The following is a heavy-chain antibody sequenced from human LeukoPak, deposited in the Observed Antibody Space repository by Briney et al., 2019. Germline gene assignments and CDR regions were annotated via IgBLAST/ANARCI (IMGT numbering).Heavy chain of an antibody. CDR3: ARGRGYSYGLDY. D-gene: IGHD5-18*01. CDR1: GFTFSSYA. J-gene: IGHJ4*02. CDR2: ISGSGGST. V-gene: IGHV3-23*01. Sequence: GGSLRLSCAASGFTFSSYAMSWVRQAPGKGLEWVSAISGSGGSTYYADSVKGRFTISRDNSKNTLYLQMNSLRAEDTAVYYCARGRGYSYGLDYWGQGTLVTVSS.